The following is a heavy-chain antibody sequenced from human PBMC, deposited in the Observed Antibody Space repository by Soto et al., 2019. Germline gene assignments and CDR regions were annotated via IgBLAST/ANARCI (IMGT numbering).Heavy chain of an antibody. V-gene: IGHV5-51*01. CDR3: ARNRLDPSTSGMDA. D-gene: IGHD3-16*02. CDR2: IYSGDSDT. J-gene: IGHJ6*02. CDR1: GDSFANYS. Sequence: GEPLKISCQGSGDSFANYSSAWVRDMPGKGLEWVGVIYSGDSDTRYSPSFRGQVTISADKSISHVYLQWSSLKASDTAMYYCARNRLDPSTSGMDALSLGNTVPVSS.